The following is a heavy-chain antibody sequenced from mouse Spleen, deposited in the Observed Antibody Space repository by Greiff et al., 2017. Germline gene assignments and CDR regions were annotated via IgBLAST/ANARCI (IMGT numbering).Heavy chain of an antibody. Sequence: QVQLQQPGAELVKPGASVKLSCKASGYTFTSYWMQWVKQRPGQGLEWIGEIDPSDSYTNYNQKFKGKATLTVDTSSSTAYMQLSSLTSEDSAVYYCARRRGGNYEEAMDYWGQGTSVTVSS. V-gene: IGHV1-50*01. D-gene: IGHD2-1*01. CDR3: ARRRGGNYEEAMDY. CDR1: GYTFTSYW. CDR2: IDPSDSYT. J-gene: IGHJ4*01.